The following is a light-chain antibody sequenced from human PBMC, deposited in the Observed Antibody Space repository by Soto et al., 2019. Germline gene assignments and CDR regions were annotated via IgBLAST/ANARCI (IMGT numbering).Light chain of an antibody. CDR1: QNIRTY. V-gene: IGKV1-39*01. J-gene: IGKJ1*01. CDR2: GAS. Sequence: QITQSPSSLSASVGARVTITCRAIQNIRTYLNWYQQKPGKAPSPLIYGASTLQSGVPSRFSRSGSATEFTLTIPSLQPEDCATYYFRQSYTTPRTFGQGTKVEI. CDR3: RQSYTTPRT.